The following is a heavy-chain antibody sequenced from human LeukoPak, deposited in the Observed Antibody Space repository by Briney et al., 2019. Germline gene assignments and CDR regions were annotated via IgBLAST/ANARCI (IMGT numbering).Heavy chain of an antibody. CDR3: ARECSSTSCYSGTNSDY. Sequence: SETLCLTCTVSGGSISSGGYYWSWIRQHPGKGLEWVGYIYYSGRTYYNPSLQSRVTISVDTSKNQFSLKLSSVTAADTAVYYCARECSSTSCYSGTNSDYWGQGTLVTVSS. CDR2: IYYSGRT. J-gene: IGHJ4*02. V-gene: IGHV4-31*03. D-gene: IGHD2-2*02. CDR1: GGSISSGGYY.